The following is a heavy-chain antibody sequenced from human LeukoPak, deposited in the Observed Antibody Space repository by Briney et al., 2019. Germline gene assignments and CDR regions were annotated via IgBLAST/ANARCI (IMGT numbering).Heavy chain of an antibody. CDR2: ISAYNGNT. Sequence: GASVKVSCKASGYTFTSYGISWVRQAPGQGLEWMGWISAYNGNTNYAQKLQGRVTMTTDTSTSTAYMELRSLRSDDTAVYYWARDTRQTTEMVFAPGGQGTLVTVSS. D-gene: IGHD4-11*01. V-gene: IGHV1-18*01. CDR3: ARDTRQTTEMVFAP. J-gene: IGHJ5*02. CDR1: GYTFTSYG.